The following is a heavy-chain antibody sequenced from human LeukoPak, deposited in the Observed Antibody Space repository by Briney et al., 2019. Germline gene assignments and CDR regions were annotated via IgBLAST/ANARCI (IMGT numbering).Heavy chain of an antibody. J-gene: IGHJ6*03. V-gene: IGHV3-7*01. CDR2: IKQDGSEK. Sequence: GESLRLSCAAAGFTFSSYWMSWVRQAPGKGLEWVANIKQDGSEKYYVDSVKGRFTISRDNAKNSLYLQMNSLRAEDTAVYYCARDQVWGRDYYYYNMDVWGQGTTVTVSS. CDR3: ARDQVWGRDYYYYNMDV. CDR1: GFTFSSYW. D-gene: IGHD7-27*01.